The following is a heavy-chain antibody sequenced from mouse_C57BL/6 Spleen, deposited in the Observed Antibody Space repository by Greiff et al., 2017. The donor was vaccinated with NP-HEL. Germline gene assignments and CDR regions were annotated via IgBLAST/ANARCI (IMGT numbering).Heavy chain of an antibody. J-gene: IGHJ1*03. V-gene: IGHV2-2*01. Sequence: VQLKESGPGLVQPSQSLSITCTVSGFSLTSYGVHWVRQSPGKGLEWLGVIWSGGSTDYNAAFISRLSISKDNSKSQVFFKMNSLQADDTAIYYCATRWLLRKWYFDVWGTGTTVTVSS. D-gene: IGHD2-3*01. CDR3: ATRWLLRKWYFDV. CDR2: IWSGGST. CDR1: GFSLTSYG.